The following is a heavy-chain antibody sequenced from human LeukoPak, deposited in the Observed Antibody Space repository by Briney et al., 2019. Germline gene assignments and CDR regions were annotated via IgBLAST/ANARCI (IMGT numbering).Heavy chain of an antibody. CDR3: AREALTEAIHAFDP. Sequence: GGSLRLSCAASGLSFSRNGMHWVRQAPGKGLEWLAFIQSDGSPKYYADSVKGRFTISRDNSKNTLYLQMDSLRVEDTAVYYCAREALTEAIHAFDPWGQGTLVTVSA. CDR1: GLSFSRNG. V-gene: IGHV3-30*02. D-gene: IGHD2-21*01. CDR2: IQSDGSPK. J-gene: IGHJ5*02.